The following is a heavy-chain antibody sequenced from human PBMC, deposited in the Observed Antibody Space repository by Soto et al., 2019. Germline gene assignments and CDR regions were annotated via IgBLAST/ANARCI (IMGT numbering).Heavy chain of an antibody. CDR1: GGSISDNW. V-gene: IGHV4-4*02. D-gene: IGHD6-19*01. Sequence: SETLSLTCAVSGGSISDNWWSWVRQPPGKGLEWIGEIYHTGTTHYNPSLWSRVTISIDKSKNQFSLKLSSVTAADTAVYYCPRPIAVPRTRGFDSWGQGALV. J-gene: IGHJ4*02. CDR2: IYHTGTT. CDR3: PRPIAVPRTRGFDS.